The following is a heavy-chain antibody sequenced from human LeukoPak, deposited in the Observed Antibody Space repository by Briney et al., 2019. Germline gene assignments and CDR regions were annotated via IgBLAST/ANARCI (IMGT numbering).Heavy chain of an antibody. CDR2: IKQDGSEK. CDR3: ARAYCSSTSCYRLYYYYGMDV. J-gene: IGHJ6*04. V-gene: IGHV3-7*03. CDR1: GFTFSSYW. D-gene: IGHD2-2*01. Sequence: GGSLRLSCAASGFTFSSYWMSWVRQAPGKGLEWVVNIKQDGSEKYYVDSVKGRFTISRDNAKNSLYLQMNSLRAEDTAVYYCARAYCSSTSCYRLYYYYGMDVWGKGTTVTVSS.